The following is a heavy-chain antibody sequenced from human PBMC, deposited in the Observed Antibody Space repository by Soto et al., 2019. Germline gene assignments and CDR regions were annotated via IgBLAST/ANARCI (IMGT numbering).Heavy chain of an antibody. V-gene: IGHV3-23*01. CDR2: ISGSGGST. CDR1: GFTFSSYA. D-gene: IGHD3-3*01. J-gene: IGHJ4*02. Sequence: GGSLRLSCAASGFTFSSYAMSWVRQAPGKGLEWVSAISGSGGSTYYADSVKGRFTISRDNSKNTLYLQMNSLRAEDTAVYYCAISSFWSGYYLFAVRSGAPVLDYWGQGTLVTVSS. CDR3: AISSFWSGYYLFAVRSGAPVLDY.